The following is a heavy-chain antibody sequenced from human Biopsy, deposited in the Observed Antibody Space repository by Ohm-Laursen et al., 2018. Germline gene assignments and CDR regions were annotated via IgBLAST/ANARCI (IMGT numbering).Heavy chain of an antibody. CDR2: INCKTGAT. D-gene: IGHD2-8*01. V-gene: IGHV1-2*02. CDR1: SYTFTDYN. CDR3: ARDPLNGHKHFDY. J-gene: IGHJ4*02. Sequence: ASVKVSCKVSSYTFTDYNILWMRQAPGQGLEWLGYINCKTGATNYAQKFQGTVTMTRDTSISTAYLALGSLRSADTAIYYCARDPLNGHKHFDYWGQGSLVTVSS.